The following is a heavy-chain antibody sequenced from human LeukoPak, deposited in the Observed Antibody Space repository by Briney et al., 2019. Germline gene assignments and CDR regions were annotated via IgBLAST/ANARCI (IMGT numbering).Heavy chain of an antibody. D-gene: IGHD3-10*01. CDR2: IYYSGST. V-gene: IGHV4-39*07. J-gene: IGHJ6*03. Sequence: SETLSLTFTVSGGSISSSSYYWGWIRQPPGKGLEWIGSIYYSGSTYYNPSLKSRVTISVDTSKNQFSLKLSSVTAADTAVYYCARLLVGGGGIKYYYYYMDVWGKGTTVTVSS. CDR3: ARLLVGGGGIKYYYYYMDV. CDR1: GGSISSSSYY.